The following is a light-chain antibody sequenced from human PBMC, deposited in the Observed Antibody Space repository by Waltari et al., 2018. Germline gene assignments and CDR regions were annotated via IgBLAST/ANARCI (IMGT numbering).Light chain of an antibody. CDR1: QLGNKY. J-gene: IGLJ2*01. CDR2: QDT. CDR3: QAWDTISAG. V-gene: IGLV3-1*01. Sequence: SYELTQPPSVSVSPAQTASITCSGAQLGNKYVSCYQQKPGQSPVLIIYQDTKRPSGIPERLSGSNSGNTATLTISGTQVMDEGDYYCQAWDTISAGLGGGTKLTVL.